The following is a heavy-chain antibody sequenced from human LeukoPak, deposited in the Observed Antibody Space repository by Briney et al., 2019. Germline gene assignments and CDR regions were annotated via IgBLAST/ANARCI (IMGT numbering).Heavy chain of an antibody. V-gene: IGHV3-7*01. CDR2: INQDGSVK. CDR3: ARRYYGSATYRLPYDY. J-gene: IGHJ4*02. CDR1: GFYFTDAW. Sequence: GGSLRLSCAASGFYFTDAWMSWVRQAPGQGLEWVANINQDGSVKYYVDSVKGRFTISRDNAKNSLYLQMSSLRAEDTAVYYCARRYYGSATYRLPYDYWGQGTLVTVSS. D-gene: IGHD3-22*01.